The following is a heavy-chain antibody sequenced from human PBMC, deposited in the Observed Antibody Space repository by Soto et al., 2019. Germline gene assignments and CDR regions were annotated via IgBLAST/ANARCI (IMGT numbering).Heavy chain of an antibody. V-gene: IGHV3-53*01. Sequence: HPGGSLRLSCAASGFTVSSKYMSWVRQAPGKGLEWVSVIYSDGSTYYADSVKGRFTISRDNSKNTLYLQMNSLRAEDTAVYYCATERGPTHYFDYWGQGTLVTV. CDR3: ATERGPTHYFDY. J-gene: IGHJ4*02. CDR2: IYSDGST. CDR1: GFTVSSKY.